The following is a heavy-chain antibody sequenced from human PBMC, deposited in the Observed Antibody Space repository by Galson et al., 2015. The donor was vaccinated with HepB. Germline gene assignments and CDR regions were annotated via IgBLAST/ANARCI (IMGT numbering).Heavy chain of an antibody. Sequence: SLRLSCAASGFTFSSYAMHWVRQAPGKGLEWVAVISYDGSNKYYADSVKGRFTISRDNSKNTLYLQVNSLRAEDTAVYYCARDKDGSSGYYYYYYGMDVWGQGTTVTVSS. D-gene: IGHD3-22*01. J-gene: IGHJ6*02. CDR2: ISYDGSNK. CDR3: ARDKDGSSGYYYYYYGMDV. V-gene: IGHV3-30-3*01. CDR1: GFTFSSYA.